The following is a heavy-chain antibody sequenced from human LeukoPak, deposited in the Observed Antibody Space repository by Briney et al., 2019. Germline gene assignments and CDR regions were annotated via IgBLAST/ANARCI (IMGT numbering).Heavy chain of an antibody. CDR1: GGSISSGSHY. V-gene: IGHV4-39*01. CDR2: IYYSGNS. D-gene: IGHD3-10*01. CDR3: ARLSYGSGSHYNFYFDF. Sequence: SEILSLTCTVSGGSISSGSHYWGWIRQPPGKELEWIGNIYYSGNSYYNPSLKSRVTISVDASKNQFSLNLSSVTAADTAVYYCARLSYGSGSHYNFYFDFWGQGTLVTVSA. J-gene: IGHJ4*02.